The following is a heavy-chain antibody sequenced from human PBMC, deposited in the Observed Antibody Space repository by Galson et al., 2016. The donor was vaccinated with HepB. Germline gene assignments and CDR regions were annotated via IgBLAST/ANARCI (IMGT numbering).Heavy chain of an antibody. CDR3: ARSGRRDWYFDL. Sequence: SLRLSCAASGFTFSTYDMHWVRQPTGKGLEWLSGIGTAGDKYYSDSVKGRFTISRENAKNPLYLQMNSLRADDTAVYYCARSGRRDWYFDLWGRGTLVTVSS. D-gene: IGHD1-1*01. V-gene: IGHV3-13*04. CDR1: GFTFSTYD. J-gene: IGHJ2*01. CDR2: IGTAGDK.